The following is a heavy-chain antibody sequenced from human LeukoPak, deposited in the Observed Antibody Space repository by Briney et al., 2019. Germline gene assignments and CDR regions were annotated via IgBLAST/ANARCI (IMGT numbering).Heavy chain of an antibody. CDR3: AKDFLYSVVDY. CDR1: GFTFSNYA. J-gene: IGHJ4*02. D-gene: IGHD6-13*01. V-gene: IGHV3-23*01. Sequence: GGSLRLSCAASGFTFSNYAMTWVRQAPGMGLEWVSSISGSGSSSYYADSVKGRFTVSRHNSKHTLHLQMNSLRAEDTAVYYCAKDFLYSVVDYWGQGTLVAVSS. CDR2: ISGSGSSS.